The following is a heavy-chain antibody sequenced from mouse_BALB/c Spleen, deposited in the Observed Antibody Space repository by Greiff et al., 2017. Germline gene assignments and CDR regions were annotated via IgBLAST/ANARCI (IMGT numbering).Heavy chain of an antibody. J-gene: IGHJ1*01. V-gene: IGHV5-12-2*01. Sequence: EVMLVESGGGLVQPGGSLKLSCAASGFTFSSYFMSWVRQTPEKRLEWVAYISNGGGSTYYPDTVKGRFTISRDNAKNTLYLQMSSLKSEDTAMYYCERPRTGYWYFDDWGEGTTVTVSA. D-gene: IGHD4-1*01. CDR2: ISNGGGST. CDR1: GFTFSSYF. CDR3: ERPRTGYWYFDD.